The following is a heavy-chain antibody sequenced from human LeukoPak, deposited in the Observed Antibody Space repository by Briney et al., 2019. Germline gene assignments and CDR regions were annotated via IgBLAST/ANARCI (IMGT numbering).Heavy chain of an antibody. CDR2: ISSSGSTI. J-gene: IGHJ4*02. CDR3: ARDTRRYSSGWYTYFDY. V-gene: IGHV3-48*03. D-gene: IGHD6-19*01. CDR1: GFTFSSYD. Sequence: GGSLRLSCAASGFTFSSYDMIWVREARGKGLEWVSYISSSGSTIYYADSVKGRFTISRDNAKNSLYLQMNSLRAEDTAVYYCARDTRRYSSGWYTYFDYWGQGTLVTVSS.